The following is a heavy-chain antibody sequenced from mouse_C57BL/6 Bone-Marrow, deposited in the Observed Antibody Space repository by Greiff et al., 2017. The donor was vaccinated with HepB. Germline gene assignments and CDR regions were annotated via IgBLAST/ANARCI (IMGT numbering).Heavy chain of an antibody. V-gene: IGHV1-82*01. J-gene: IGHJ2*01. CDR2: IYPGDGDT. CDR1: GYAFSSSW. Sequence: VKLQQSGPELVKPGASVKIPCKASGYAFSSSWMNWVKQRPGKGLEWIGRIYPGDGDTNYNGKFKGKATLTADKSSSTAYMQLSSLTSEDSAVYSGAGTYYYGSSPYYCDYWGQGTTLTVSS. D-gene: IGHD1-1*01. CDR3: AGTYYYGSSPYYCDY.